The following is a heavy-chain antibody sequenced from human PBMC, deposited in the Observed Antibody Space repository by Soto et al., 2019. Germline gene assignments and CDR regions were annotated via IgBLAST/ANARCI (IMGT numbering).Heavy chain of an antibody. CDR2: INAGNGNT. D-gene: IGHD6-13*01. Sequence: QVQLVQSGAEEKKPGASVKVSCKASGYTFTSYAMDWVRQAPGQRLEWMGWINAGNGNTKYSQKFQGRVTITRDTXXXXXXXXXXXXXXXXXXXXXXARAPGGPGIAEYWGQGTLVTVSS. CDR1: GYTFTSYA. J-gene: IGHJ4*02. V-gene: IGHV1-3*05. CDR3: ARAPGGPGIAEY.